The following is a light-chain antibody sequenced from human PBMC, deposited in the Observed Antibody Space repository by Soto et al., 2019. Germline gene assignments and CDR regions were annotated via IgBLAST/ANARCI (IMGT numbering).Light chain of an antibody. CDR2: KAS. CDR1: QSISSW. Sequence: EIQMTHSPPTQSEYVGDRVTITCRASQSISSWLAWHQQKPGKAPRLLIYKASNLESGVPSRFSGSGSGTEFTLTITSLQPDDSATYYCQQYNDNWTFGQGTKV. CDR3: QQYNDNWT. V-gene: IGKV1-5*03. J-gene: IGKJ1*01.